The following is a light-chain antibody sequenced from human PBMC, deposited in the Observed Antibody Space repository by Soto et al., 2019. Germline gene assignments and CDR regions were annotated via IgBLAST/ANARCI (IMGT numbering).Light chain of an antibody. CDR1: QGINNY. Sequence: DIQMTPSPYSLSASVGDRVTISCRASQGINNYLAWFQQKPGRAPKSLIYSATSLQSGVPSKCTGRGSGRDRTLTVSGLQLEEVSTYYSQHYNRYSLSLGQGTRLENK. CDR3: QHYNRYSLS. J-gene: IGKJ5*01. V-gene: IGKV1-16*02. CDR2: SAT.